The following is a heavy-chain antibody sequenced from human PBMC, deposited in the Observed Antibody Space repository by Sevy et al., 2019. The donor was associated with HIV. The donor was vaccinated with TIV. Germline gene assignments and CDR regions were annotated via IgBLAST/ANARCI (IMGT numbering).Heavy chain of an antibody. D-gene: IGHD5-18*01. CDR3: VREGVGGYSYSLDY. V-gene: IGHV3-7*01. CDR1: GFTFSVYW. J-gene: IGHJ4*02. CDR2: MKEDGSEK. Sequence: GGSLRLSCAASGFTFSVYWMYWVRQAPGKGLEWVATMKEDGSEKYYVDSVKGRFTISRDNAKNSLYLQMNSLRAEDTAVYYGVREGVGGYSYSLDYWGQGTLVTVSS.